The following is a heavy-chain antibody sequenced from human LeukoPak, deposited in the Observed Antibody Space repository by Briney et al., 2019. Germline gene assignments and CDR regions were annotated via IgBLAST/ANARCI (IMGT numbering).Heavy chain of an antibody. CDR1: GGSISSGSYY. V-gene: IGHV4-61*02. J-gene: IGHJ4*02. CDR3: ARSGLTYYCDSSGYYYLGY. D-gene: IGHD3-22*01. Sequence: SQTLSLTCTVSGGSISSGSYYWSWIRRPAGKGLEWVGRIYTSGSTNYNPSLKSRVTISVDTSKNQFSLKLTSVTAADTAVYYCARSGLTYYCDSSGYYYLGYWGQGTLVTVSS. CDR2: IYTSGST.